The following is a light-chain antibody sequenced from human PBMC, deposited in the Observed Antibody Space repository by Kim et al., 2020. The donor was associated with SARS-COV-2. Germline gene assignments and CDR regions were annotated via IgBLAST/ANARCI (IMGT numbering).Light chain of an antibody. V-gene: IGLV4-69*01. CDR2: LTSDGSH. CDR1: SAHSSYA. CDR3: QTWATGIPV. J-gene: IGLJ3*02. Sequence: SVKLTCPLSSAHSSYAIAWHQHHPEKGPRHLMKLTSDGSHIRGDGIPDRFSGSSSGPERSLTIYSLQSDDEADYYCQTWATGIPVFGGGTQLTVL.